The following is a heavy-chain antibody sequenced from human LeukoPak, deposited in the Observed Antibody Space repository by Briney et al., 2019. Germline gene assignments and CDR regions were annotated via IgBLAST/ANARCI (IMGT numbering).Heavy chain of an antibody. CDR3: VGGKEPPNYFDY. CDR2: INPSGGGT. V-gene: IGHV1-2*02. CDR1: GYTFSDYY. D-gene: IGHD3-16*01. J-gene: IGHJ4*02. Sequence: ASVKVSCRASGYTFSDYYVHWVRQAPGQGFEWVAWINPSGGGTNYAQNLQGRVTVTSDTSISTVYMEVRSLRSDDTAVYYWVGGKEPPNYFDYGGQEPLVTVSS.